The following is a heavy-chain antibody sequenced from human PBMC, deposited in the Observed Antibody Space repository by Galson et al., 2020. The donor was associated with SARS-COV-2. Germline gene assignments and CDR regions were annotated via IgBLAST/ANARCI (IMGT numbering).Heavy chain of an antibody. CDR3: AKDLAGPGGGY. V-gene: IGHV3-30*18. J-gene: IGHJ4*02. CDR2: ILYDGSNK. D-gene: IGHD6-19*01. Sequence: GGSLRLSCAASGFTFSSYDMQWVRQAPGKGLEWVALILYDGSNKYYADSVKGRFTISRDNSENTLYLQMNSLRAEDTAVYYCAKDLAGPGGGYWGQGTLVTVSS. CDR1: GFTFSSYD.